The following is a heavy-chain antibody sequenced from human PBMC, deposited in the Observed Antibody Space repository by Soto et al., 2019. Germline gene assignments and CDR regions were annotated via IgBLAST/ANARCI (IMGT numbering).Heavy chain of an antibody. V-gene: IGHV3-23*01. CDR2: ISGSGGST. J-gene: IGHJ4*02. CDR1: GFTFSTYA. Sequence: GGSLRLSCAVSGFTFSTYAMSWVRQAPGKGLEWVSGISGSGGSTNYADSVKGRFTIARDNSKYTLYLQMNSLRAEDTAVYYCAQDLHYSGYPGHYFDYWGQGTLVTVSS. D-gene: IGHD5-12*01. CDR3: AQDLHYSGYPGHYFDY.